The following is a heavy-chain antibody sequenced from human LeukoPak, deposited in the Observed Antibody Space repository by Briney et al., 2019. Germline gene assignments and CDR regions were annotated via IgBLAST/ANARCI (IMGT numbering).Heavy chain of an antibody. CDR1: GGSISSSSYY. V-gene: IGHV4-39*01. D-gene: IGHD6-25*01. Sequence: SETLSLTCTVSGGSISSSSYYWGWIRQPPGKGLEWIGSIYYSGSTYYDPSLKSRVTISVDTSKNQFSLKLSSVTAADTAVYYCARHAAYYFDYWGQGTLVTVTS. CDR3: ARHAAYYFDY. CDR2: IYYSGST. J-gene: IGHJ4*02.